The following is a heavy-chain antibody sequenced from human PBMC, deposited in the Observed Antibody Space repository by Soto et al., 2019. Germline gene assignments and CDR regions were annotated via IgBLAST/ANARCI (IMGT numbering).Heavy chain of an antibody. CDR1: GFSLRSDW. J-gene: IGHJ3*02. CDR3: GTDRWGGAFDM. D-gene: IGHD3-10*01. CDR2: IKEDGSVK. V-gene: IGHV3-7*01. Sequence: GGSLRLSCAAIGFSLRSDWMAWVRQIPGKGLEFVANIKEDGSVKNYVDSVKGRFSISRDNDKNSLYLQMNSLRAEDTAVYYCGTDRWGGAFDMWGQGTTVTVSS.